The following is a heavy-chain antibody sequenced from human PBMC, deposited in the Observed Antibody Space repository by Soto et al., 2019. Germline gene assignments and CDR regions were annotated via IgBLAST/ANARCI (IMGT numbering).Heavy chain of an antibody. CDR3: ARVISSSWYVAYNWFDP. CDR1: GGSISSSSYY. Sequence: SETLSLTCTVSGGSISSSSYYWGWIRQPPGKGLEWIGSIYYSGSTYYSPSLKSRVTISVDTSKNQFSLKLSSVTAADTAVYYCARVISSSWYVAYNWFDPWGQGTLVTVSS. D-gene: IGHD6-13*01. CDR2: IYYSGST. J-gene: IGHJ5*02. V-gene: IGHV4-39*01.